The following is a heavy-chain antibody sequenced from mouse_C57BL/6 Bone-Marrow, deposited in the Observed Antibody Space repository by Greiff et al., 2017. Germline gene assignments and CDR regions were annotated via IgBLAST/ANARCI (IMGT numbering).Heavy chain of an antibody. CDR3: AGRGGYDEGAWFAY. CDR1: GFTFSDYG. J-gene: IGHJ3*01. D-gene: IGHD2-2*01. CDR2: ISNLAYSI. V-gene: IGHV5-15*01. Sequence: EVKLVESGGGLVQPGGSLKLSCAASGFTFSDYGMAWVRQAPRKGPEWVAFISNLAYSIYYADTVTGRFTISRENAKNTLYLEMSSLRSEDTAMYYWAGRGGYDEGAWFAYWGQGTLVTVSA.